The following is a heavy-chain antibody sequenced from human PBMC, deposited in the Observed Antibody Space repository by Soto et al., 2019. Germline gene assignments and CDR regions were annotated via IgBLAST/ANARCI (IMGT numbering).Heavy chain of an antibody. CDR1: GGSISRYY. CDR2: LYNTGST. D-gene: IGHD2-21*02. J-gene: IGHJ6*02. Sequence: QVRLQESGPGLVKPSETLSLTCTVSGGSISRYYWSWIRQPPGKGLEWIGYLYNTGSTIYNPSLKRPVTIAVDTSTNQFSLKLNSVTAADTAVYYCARDLWGYCGTDCYPLDVWGPGTTVTVSS. V-gene: IGHV4-59*01. CDR3: ARDLWGYCGTDCYPLDV.